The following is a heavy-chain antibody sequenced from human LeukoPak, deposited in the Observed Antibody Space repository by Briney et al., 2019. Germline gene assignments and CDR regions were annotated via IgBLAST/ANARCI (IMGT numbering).Heavy chain of an antibody. D-gene: IGHD6-6*01. J-gene: IGHJ4*02. CDR3: VGTIASRGSEY. CDR1: GFTFTNYW. CDR2: LPPDELGI. Sequence: GVSLRLSCAASGFTFTNYWMHWVRQAPGMGLVWVSRLPPDELGIIYADSVKGWFTVSRDNAKNTVYLQMNNLRVDDTAMYYCVGTIASRGSEYWGQGALVTVSS. V-gene: IGHV3-74*01.